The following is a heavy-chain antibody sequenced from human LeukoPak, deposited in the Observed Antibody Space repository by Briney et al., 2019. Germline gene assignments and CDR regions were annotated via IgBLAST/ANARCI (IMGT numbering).Heavy chain of an antibody. V-gene: IGHV3-15*01. CDR2: IKSRTDGGTT. Sequence: PGGSLRLSCAASGFTFSNAWMNWVRPAPGKGLECVGRIKSRTDGGTTEYAAPVKVRFTISRDDSEHTLYLQMNSLTAEDTAVYFCTTRNNNFNSHYWGQGTLVTVS. J-gene: IGHJ4*02. CDR3: TTRNNNFNSHY. D-gene: IGHD4-11*01. CDR1: GFTFSNAW.